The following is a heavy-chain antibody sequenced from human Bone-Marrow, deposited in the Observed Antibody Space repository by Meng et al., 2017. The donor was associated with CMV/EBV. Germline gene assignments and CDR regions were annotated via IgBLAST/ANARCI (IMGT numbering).Heavy chain of an antibody. Sequence: ASVKVSCKASGYTFTSYDINWVRQATGQGLEWMGWMNPNSGNTGYAQKFQGRVTMTRNTSISTAYMELSSLRSEDTAVYYCARGRDIVVVVAATHPFYYWGQGTLVTVSS. CDR3: ARGRDIVVVVAATHPFYY. CDR1: GYTFTSYD. J-gene: IGHJ4*02. D-gene: IGHD2-15*01. CDR2: MNPNSGNT. V-gene: IGHV1-8*01.